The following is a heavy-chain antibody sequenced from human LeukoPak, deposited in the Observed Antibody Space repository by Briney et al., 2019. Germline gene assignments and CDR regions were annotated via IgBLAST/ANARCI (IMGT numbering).Heavy chain of an antibody. D-gene: IGHD3-16*01. CDR2: IRYDGSNK. CDR1: GFTFSSYG. V-gene: IGHV3-30*02. Sequence: GGSLRLSCAASGFTFSSYGMHWVRQAPGKGLQWVAFIRYDGSNKYYADSVKGRFTISRDNSKNTLYLQMNSLRAEDTAVYYCARDLGDDSPKSYGFDIWGQGTMVTVSS. CDR3: ARDLGDDSPKSYGFDI. J-gene: IGHJ3*02.